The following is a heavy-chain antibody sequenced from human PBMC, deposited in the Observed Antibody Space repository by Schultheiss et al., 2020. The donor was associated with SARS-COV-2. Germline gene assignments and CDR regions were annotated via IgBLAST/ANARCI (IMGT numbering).Heavy chain of an antibody. CDR3: ARDRGYYDIPGDGMDV. D-gene: IGHD3-9*01. CDR2: ISYDGSNK. V-gene: IGHV3-30*04. Sequence: GGSLRLSCAASGFTFSSYAMHWVRQAPGKGLEWVAVISYDGSNKYYADSVKGRFTISRDNSKNTLYLQMNSLRAEDTAVYYCARDRGYYDIPGDGMDVWGQGTTVTVSS. J-gene: IGHJ6*02. CDR1: GFTFSSYA.